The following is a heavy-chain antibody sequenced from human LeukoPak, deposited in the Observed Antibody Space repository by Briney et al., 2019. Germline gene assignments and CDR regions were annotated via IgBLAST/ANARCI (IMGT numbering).Heavy chain of an antibody. Sequence: ASVKVSCKASGYTFTSYDIHWVRQATGQGLEWMGWMNPNSGNTGYAQRFQGRVTMTGNTSISTAYMELSSLRSEDTAVYYCARGGRYLLAETWRYDFWIRDYYGMDVWGQGTTVTVSS. J-gene: IGHJ6*02. CDR2: MNPNSGNT. D-gene: IGHD3-3*01. V-gene: IGHV1-8*01. CDR3: ARGGRYLLAETWRYDFWIRDYYGMDV. CDR1: GYTFTSYD.